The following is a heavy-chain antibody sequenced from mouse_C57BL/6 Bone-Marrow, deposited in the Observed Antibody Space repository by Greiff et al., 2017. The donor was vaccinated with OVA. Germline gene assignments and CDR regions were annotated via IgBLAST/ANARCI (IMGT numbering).Heavy chain of an antibody. D-gene: IGHD1-1*01. CDR2: IFPGSGST. CDR3: ARVTTVPRYYFDY. V-gene: IGHV1-75*01. Sequence: VQLQQSGPELVKPGASVKISCKASGYTFTDYYIHWVKQRPGQGLEWIGWIFPGSGSTYYNEKFKGKATLTVDKSSSTAYMLLSSLTSEDSAVYFCARVTTVPRYYFDYWGQGTTLTVSS. J-gene: IGHJ2*01. CDR1: GYTFTDYY.